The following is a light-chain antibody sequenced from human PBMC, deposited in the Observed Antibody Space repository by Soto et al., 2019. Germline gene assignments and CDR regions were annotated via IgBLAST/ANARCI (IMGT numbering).Light chain of an antibody. CDR2: DVS. CDR1: SSDVGGYNY. CDR3: CSYAGSYPYV. V-gene: IGLV2-11*01. J-gene: IGLJ1*01. Sequence: ALTQPRSASGSPGQSVTISCTGTSSDVGGYNYVSWYQQHPGKAPKLMIYDVSKRPSGVPDRFSGSKSGNTASLTISGLQAEDEADYYCCSYAGSYPYVFGTGTKVTVL.